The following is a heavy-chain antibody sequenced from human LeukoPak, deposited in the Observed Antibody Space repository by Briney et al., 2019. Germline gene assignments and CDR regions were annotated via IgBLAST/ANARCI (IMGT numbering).Heavy chain of an antibody. J-gene: IGHJ4*02. CDR1: GFTFSSYA. V-gene: IGHV3-23*01. D-gene: IGHD3-3*01. CDR2: ISGSGGST. CDR3: AKDETPYYDFWSGYSLD. Sequence: GRSLRLSCAASGFTFSSYAMHWVRQAPGKGLEWVSAISGSGGSTYYADSVKGRFTISRDNSKNTLYLQMNSLRAEGTAVYYCAKDETPYYDFWSGYSLDWGQGTLVTVSS.